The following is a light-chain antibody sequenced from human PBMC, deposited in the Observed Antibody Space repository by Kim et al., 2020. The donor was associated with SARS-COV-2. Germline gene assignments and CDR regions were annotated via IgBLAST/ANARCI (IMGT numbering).Light chain of an antibody. CDR3: QQFGTKPVT. V-gene: IGKV3-20*01. J-gene: IGKJ1*01. CDR2: GAS. Sequence: EIVLTQSPGTLSLSPGERVTLSCRASQSVGTTYLAWYQQKPGQAPRLLIYGASSRATGIPDRFSGSGSGTDFTLTINRLEPEDFAVYYCQQFGTKPVTFGQGTKVDIK. CDR1: QSVGTTY.